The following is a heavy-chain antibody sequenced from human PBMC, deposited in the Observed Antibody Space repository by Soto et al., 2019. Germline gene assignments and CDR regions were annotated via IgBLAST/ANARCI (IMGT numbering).Heavy chain of an antibody. CDR2: IGSAGDP. V-gene: IGHV3-13*05. CDR3: ERWTWQQLAFDY. CDR1: GFTFSSSD. D-gene: IGHD6-13*01. Sequence: GGSLRLSCAASGFTFSSSDMHWVRQATGKGLEWVSGIGSAGDPYYAGSVKGRFTISRENAKNSLYLQMNSLRAGDTAVYYCERWTWQQLAFDYWGQGTLVTVSS. J-gene: IGHJ4*02.